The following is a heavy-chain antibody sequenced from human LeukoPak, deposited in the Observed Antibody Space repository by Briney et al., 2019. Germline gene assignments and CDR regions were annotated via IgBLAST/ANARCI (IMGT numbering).Heavy chain of an antibody. CDR2: IYYSGST. CDR1: GGFISSTTYH. CDR3: ARGGYSSSPSGDYYYYMDV. Sequence: SETLSLTCSVSGGFISSTTYHWGWIRQPPGKGLEWIGNIYYSGSTYYNPSLKSRVTMSVDTSKNQFSLKVSSVTAADSAVYYCARGGYSSSPSGDYYYYMDVWGKGTTVTVSS. V-gene: IGHV4-39*07. J-gene: IGHJ6*03. D-gene: IGHD6-13*01.